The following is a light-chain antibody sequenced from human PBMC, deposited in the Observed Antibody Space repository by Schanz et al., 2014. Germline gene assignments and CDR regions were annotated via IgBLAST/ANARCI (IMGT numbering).Light chain of an antibody. V-gene: IGKV3-20*01. CDR3: HQYGSSPFT. CDR2: GAS. CDR1: QSVSSNY. Sequence: EIVLTQSPGTLSLSPGERATLSCRASQSVSSNYLAWYQQKPGRAPRLLIYGASSRATGIPDRFSGSGSGTDFTLTISSLEPEDFGVYYCHQYGSSPFTFGPGTTVDIK. J-gene: IGKJ3*01.